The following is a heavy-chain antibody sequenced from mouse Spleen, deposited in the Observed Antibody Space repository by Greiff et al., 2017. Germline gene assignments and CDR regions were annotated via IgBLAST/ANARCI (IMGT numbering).Heavy chain of an antibody. CDR1: GYTFTSYW. D-gene: IGHD2-1*01. J-gene: IGHJ3*01. V-gene: IGHV1S127*01. CDR2: IDPSDSYT. CDR3: TRWGNLSWFAY. Sequence: VQLQQPGAELVKPGASVKMSCKASGYTFTSYWMHWVKQRPGQGLEWIGVIDPSDSYTSYNQKFKGKATLTVDTSSSTAYMQLSSLTSEDSAVYYCTRWGNLSWFAYWGQGTLVTVSA.